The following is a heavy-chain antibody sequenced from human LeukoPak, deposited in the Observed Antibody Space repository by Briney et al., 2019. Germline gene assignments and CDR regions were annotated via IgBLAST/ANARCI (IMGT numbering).Heavy chain of an antibody. CDR2: IYTSGST. Sequence: PSETLSLTCTVSGGSISSYYWSWIRQPPGKGLEWIGYIYTSGSTNYNPSLKSRVTISVDTSKNQSSLKLSSVTAADTAVYYCARTTGYSGWYPRFDYWGQGTLVTVSS. J-gene: IGHJ4*02. CDR3: ARTTGYSGWYPRFDY. D-gene: IGHD6-19*01. CDR1: GGSISSYY. V-gene: IGHV4-4*09.